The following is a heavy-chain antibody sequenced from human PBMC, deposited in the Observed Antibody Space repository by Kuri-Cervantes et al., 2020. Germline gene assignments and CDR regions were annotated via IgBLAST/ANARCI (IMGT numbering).Heavy chain of an antibody. CDR3: ARDGLGAAASLAFDI. D-gene: IGHD6-13*01. Sequence: ASVKVSCKASGYSFTGHYMHWVRQAPGHGLEWMGWVDPNSGGTNYAQKFQGWVTMTRDPSINTAYMELSRLRSDDTAVYYCARDGLGAAASLAFDIWGQGTMVTVSS. CDR2: VDPNSGGT. CDR1: GYSFTGHY. V-gene: IGHV1-2*04. J-gene: IGHJ3*02.